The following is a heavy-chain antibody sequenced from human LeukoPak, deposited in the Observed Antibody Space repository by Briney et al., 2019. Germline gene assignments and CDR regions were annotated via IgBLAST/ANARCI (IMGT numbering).Heavy chain of an antibody. CDR1: GGSISSGDYY. Sequence: SQTLSLTCTVSGGSISSGDYYWSWIRQPPGKGLEWIGYIYYSGSTYYNPSLKSRVTISVDTSKNQFSLKLSSVTAADTAVYYCGRDRELSAYYYYGMDVWGQGTTVTVSS. J-gene: IGHJ6*02. D-gene: IGHD3-10*01. CDR3: GRDRELSAYYYYGMDV. V-gene: IGHV4-30-4*01. CDR2: IYYSGST.